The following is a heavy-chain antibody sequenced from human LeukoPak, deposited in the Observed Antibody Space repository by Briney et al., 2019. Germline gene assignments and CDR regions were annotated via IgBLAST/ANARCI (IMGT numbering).Heavy chain of an antibody. CDR3: ARDLTIRVRGVIIYFDY. CDR1: GFTFSSYA. CDR2: IKQDGSEK. J-gene: IGHJ4*02. D-gene: IGHD3-10*01. Sequence: GGSLRLSCAASGFTFSSYAMSWVRQAPGKGLEWVANIKQDGSEKYYVDSVKGRFTISRDNAKNSLYLQMNSLRAEDTAVYYCARDLTIRVRGVIIYFDYWGQGTLVTVSS. V-gene: IGHV3-7*03.